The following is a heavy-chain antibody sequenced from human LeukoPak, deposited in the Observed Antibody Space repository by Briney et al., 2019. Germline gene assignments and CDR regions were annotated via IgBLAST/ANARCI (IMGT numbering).Heavy chain of an antibody. D-gene: IGHD3-10*01. V-gene: IGHV4-59*11. Sequence: SETLSLTCTVSGGSISSHYWSWIRQSPGKGLEWIGFMHYRGNTNSNPSLRSRVTISMDTSKNQFSLKLSSVTAADTAVYYCARVGVLLWFGELLSSFDYWGQGTLVTVSS. CDR1: GGSISSHY. J-gene: IGHJ4*02. CDR3: ARVGVLLWFGELLSSFDY. CDR2: MHYRGNT.